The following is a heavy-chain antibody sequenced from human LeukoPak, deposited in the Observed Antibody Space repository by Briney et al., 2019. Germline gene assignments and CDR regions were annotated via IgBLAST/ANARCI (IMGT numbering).Heavy chain of an antibody. V-gene: IGHV3-30*18. D-gene: IGHD3-10*01. CDR1: GFTFSSYG. J-gene: IGHJ4*02. Sequence: GGSLRLSCAASGFTFSSYGMHWVRQAPGKGLEWVAVISYDGSNRYYADSVKGRFTISRDNSKNTLYLQMNSLRAEDTAVYYCAKAPVKYVSGSFFDYWGQGTLVTISS. CDR3: AKAPVKYVSGSFFDY. CDR2: ISYDGSNR.